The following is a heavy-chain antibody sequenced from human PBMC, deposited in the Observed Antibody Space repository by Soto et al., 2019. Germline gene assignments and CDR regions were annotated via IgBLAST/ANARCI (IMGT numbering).Heavy chain of an antibody. J-gene: IGHJ6*02. Sequence: PGESLKISCKGSGYSFTSYWISWVRQAPGQRLEWMGWINAGNGNTKYSQKFQGRVTITRDTSASTAYMELSSLRSEDTAVYYCARDPSYYGMDVWGQGTTVTVSS. CDR1: GYSFTSYW. CDR3: ARDPSYYGMDV. CDR2: INAGNGNT. V-gene: IGHV1-3*01.